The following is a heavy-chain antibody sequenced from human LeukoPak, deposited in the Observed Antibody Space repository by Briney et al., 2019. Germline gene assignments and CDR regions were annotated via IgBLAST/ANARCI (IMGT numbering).Heavy chain of an antibody. CDR2: IYYSGST. CDR1: GGSISSSSYY. J-gene: IGHJ4*02. D-gene: IGHD2-15*01. CDR3: AQGVADYFDY. V-gene: IGHV4-39*01. Sequence: PSETLSLTCTVSGGSISSSSYYWGWIRQPPGKGLEWIGSIYYSGSTYYNPSLKSRVTISVDTSKNQFSLKLSSVTAADTAVYYCAQGVADYFDYSGQGTLVTVSS.